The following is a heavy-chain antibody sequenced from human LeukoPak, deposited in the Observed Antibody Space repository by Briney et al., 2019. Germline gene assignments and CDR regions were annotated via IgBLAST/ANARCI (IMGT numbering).Heavy chain of an antibody. CDR3: AKSSPPPLRY. CDR2: ISGSGSGGST. Sequence: GGSLRLSCAASGFTFSSYWMSWVRQAPGKGLEWVSAISGSGSGGSTYYADSVKGRFTISRDNSKNTLYLQMNSLRAEDTAVYYCAKSSPPPLRYWGQGTLVTVSS. J-gene: IGHJ4*02. CDR1: GFTFSSYW. V-gene: IGHV3-23*01.